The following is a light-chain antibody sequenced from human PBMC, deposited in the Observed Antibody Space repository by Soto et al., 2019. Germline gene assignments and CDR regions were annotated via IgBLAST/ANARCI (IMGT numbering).Light chain of an antibody. V-gene: IGKV3-20*01. Sequence: DIVLTQSPGTLSLSQGERATLSCWSSQSVSSNNLAWYKQRHGQAPRVVIYGASTSATSIPERFSVSGSGADFTLTISRLEPEDCAVYYCQHYDKSPLTFAPGTKVDIK. J-gene: IGKJ3*01. CDR2: GAS. CDR1: QSVSSNN. CDR3: QHYDKSPLT.